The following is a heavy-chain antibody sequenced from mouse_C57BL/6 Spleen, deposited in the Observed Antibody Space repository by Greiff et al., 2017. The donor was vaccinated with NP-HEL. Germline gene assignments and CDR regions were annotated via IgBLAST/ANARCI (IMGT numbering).Heavy chain of an antibody. CDR3: ARTDGYDYFDY. J-gene: IGHJ2*01. D-gene: IGHD2-3*01. Sequence: EVQLQQSGPELVKPGDSVKISCKASGYSFTGYFMNWVMQSHGKSLEWIGRINPYNGDTFYNQKFKGKATLTVDKSSSTAHMELRSLTSEDSAVYYCARTDGYDYFDYWGQGTTLTVSS. CDR2: INPYNGDT. CDR1: GYSFTGYF. V-gene: IGHV1-20*01.